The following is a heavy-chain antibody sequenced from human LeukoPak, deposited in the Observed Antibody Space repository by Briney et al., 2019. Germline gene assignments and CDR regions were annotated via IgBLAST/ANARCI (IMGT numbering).Heavy chain of an antibody. CDR2: ISSSGSTI. CDR1: GFTFSSYE. V-gene: IGHV3-48*03. Sequence: GGSLRLSCAASGFTFSSYEMNWVRQAPGKGLEWVSYISSSGSTIYYADSVKGRFTISRDNAKNSLYLQMNSLRAEDTAVYYCAREGDFGTMIMSGWGQGTLVTVSS. J-gene: IGHJ4*02. CDR3: AREGDFGTMIMSG. D-gene: IGHD3-22*01.